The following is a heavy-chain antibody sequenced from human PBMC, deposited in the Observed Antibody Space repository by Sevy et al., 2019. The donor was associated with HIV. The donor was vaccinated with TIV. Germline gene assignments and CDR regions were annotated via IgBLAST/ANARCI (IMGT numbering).Heavy chain of an antibody. CDR3: AGERGGWELGVHYFEY. CDR2: IMQDGSEK. D-gene: IGHD7-27*01. J-gene: IGHJ4*02. CDR1: GFTFNNYW. Sequence: GESLKISCAASGFTFNNYWMSWVRQAPGRGLEWVANIMQDGSEKYNVDSVKGRFTISRDNAKNSMYLQMNSLTAEDTVIYYCAGERGGWELGVHYFEYWGQGTLVTVSS. V-gene: IGHV3-7*01.